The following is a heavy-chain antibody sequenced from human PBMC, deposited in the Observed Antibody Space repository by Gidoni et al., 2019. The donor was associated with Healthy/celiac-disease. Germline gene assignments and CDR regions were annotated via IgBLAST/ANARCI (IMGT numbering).Heavy chain of an antibody. D-gene: IGHD2-21*02. Sequence: QVQLQESGPGLVKPSPTLSLTCTVSGGSISSGGYYWSWIRQHPGKGLEWIGYIYYRGSTYYNPSLKSRVTISVDTSKNQFSLKLSSVTAADTAVYYCARMVTATVLWFDPWGQGTLVTVSS. CDR3: ARMVTATVLWFDP. V-gene: IGHV4-31*03. J-gene: IGHJ5*02. CDR1: GGSISSGGYY. CDR2: IYYRGST.